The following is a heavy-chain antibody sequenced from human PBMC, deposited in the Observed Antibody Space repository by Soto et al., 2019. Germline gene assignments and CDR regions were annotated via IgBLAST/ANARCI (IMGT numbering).Heavy chain of an antibody. D-gene: IGHD3-3*01. V-gene: IGHV4-30-2*01. CDR2: IYHSGST. J-gene: IGHJ6*02. CDR1: GGSISSGGYS. CDR3: ARGRYDFWSGYFQYYYYYYGMDV. Sequence: TLSLTCAVSGGSISSGGYSWSWIRQPPGKGLEWIGYIYHSGSTYYNPSLKSRVTISVDRSKNQFSLKLSSVTAADTAVYYCARGRYDFWSGYFQYYYYYYGMDVWGQGTTVTVSS.